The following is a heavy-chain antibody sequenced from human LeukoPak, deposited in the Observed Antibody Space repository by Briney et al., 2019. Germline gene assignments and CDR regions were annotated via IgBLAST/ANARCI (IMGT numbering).Heavy chain of an antibody. Sequence: PSETLSLTCTVSGGSISSGGYYWSWIRQHPGKGLEWIGYIYYSGSTYYNPSLKSRVTISVDTSKNQFSLKLSSVTAADTAVYYCAREKLQLADYWGQGTLVTVSS. V-gene: IGHV4-31*03. J-gene: IGHJ4*02. D-gene: IGHD4-11*01. CDR2: IYYSGST. CDR1: GGSISSGGYY. CDR3: AREKLQLADY.